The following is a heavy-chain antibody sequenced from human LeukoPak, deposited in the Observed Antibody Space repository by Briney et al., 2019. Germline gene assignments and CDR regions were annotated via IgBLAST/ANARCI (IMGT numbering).Heavy chain of an antibody. CDR1: GFTFSSYA. J-gene: IGHJ6*02. V-gene: IGHV3-30*04. Sequence: GGSLRLSYAASGFTFSSYAIHWVRQATGKGLEWVAVISYDGSNKYYADSVKGRFTISRDNSKNTLYLQMNSLRAEDTAVYYCARGASSSGTYYYYAMDVWGQGTTVTVSS. CDR3: ARGASSSGTYYYYAMDV. CDR2: ISYDGSNK. D-gene: IGHD6-6*01.